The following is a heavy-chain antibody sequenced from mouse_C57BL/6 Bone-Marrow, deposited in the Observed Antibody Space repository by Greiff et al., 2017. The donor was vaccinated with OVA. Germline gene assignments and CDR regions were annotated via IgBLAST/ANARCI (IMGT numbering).Heavy chain of an antibody. V-gene: IGHV1-26*01. CDR2: INPNNGGT. J-gene: IGHJ4*01. CDR3: VLTTVVPYAMDY. CDR1: GYTFTDYY. Sequence: VQLQQSGPELVKPGASVKISCKASGYTFTDYYMNWVKQSHGKSLEWIGDINPNNGGTSYNQKFKGTATLTVDKSSSTAYMELRSLTSEDSAVYYCVLTTVVPYAMDYWGQGTSVTVSS. D-gene: IGHD1-1*01.